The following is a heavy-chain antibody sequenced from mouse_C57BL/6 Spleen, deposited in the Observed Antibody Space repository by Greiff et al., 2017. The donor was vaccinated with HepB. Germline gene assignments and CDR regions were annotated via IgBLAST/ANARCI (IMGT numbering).Heavy chain of an antibody. J-gene: IGHJ1*03. CDR3: CYSNYPHWYFDV. CDR1: GFTFSNYW. D-gene: IGHD2-5*01. Sequence: EVKLQESGGGLVQPGGSMKLSCVASGFTFSNYWMNWVRQSPEKGLEWVAQIRLKSDNYATHYAESVKGRFTISRDDSKSSVYLQMNNLRAEDTGIYYCCYSNYPHWYFDVWGTGTTVTVSS. CDR2: IRLKSDNYAT. V-gene: IGHV6-3*01.